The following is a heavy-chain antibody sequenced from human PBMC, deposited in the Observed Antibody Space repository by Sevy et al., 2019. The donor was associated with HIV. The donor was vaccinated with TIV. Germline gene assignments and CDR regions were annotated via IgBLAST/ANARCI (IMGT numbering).Heavy chain of an antibody. D-gene: IGHD4-17*01. Sequence: GGSLRLSCAASGFTFSSYWMHWVRQAPGKGLLWVSLINGDGGSANYADSVKGRFIISRDNAKNTLYLQMNSLRTEDTAMYYCARAYAHYGDSIGFYYGMDVWGQGITVTVSS. V-gene: IGHV3-74*01. CDR2: INGDGGSA. CDR3: ARAYAHYGDSIGFYYGMDV. CDR1: GFTFSSYW. J-gene: IGHJ6*02.